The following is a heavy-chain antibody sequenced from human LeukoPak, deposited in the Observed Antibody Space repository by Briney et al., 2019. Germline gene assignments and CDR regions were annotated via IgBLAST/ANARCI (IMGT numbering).Heavy chain of an antibody. D-gene: IGHD7-27*01. CDR3: ARGPPNWGMVGY. Sequence: GASVKVSCKASGYTFTSFDFNWVRQATGQGLEWMGWMKSNNGHTGYAQKFQRRVTMTRDTSISTAYMELSSLTFEDTAVYYCARGPPNWGMVGYWGQGTLVTVSS. V-gene: IGHV1-8*01. J-gene: IGHJ4*02. CDR2: MKSNNGHT. CDR1: GYTFTSFD.